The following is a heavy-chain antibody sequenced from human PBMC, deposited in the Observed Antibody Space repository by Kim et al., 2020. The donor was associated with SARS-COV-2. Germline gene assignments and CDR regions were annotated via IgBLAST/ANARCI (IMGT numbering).Heavy chain of an antibody. CDR3: AKENYDILTGYYPDAFDI. V-gene: IGHV3-23*01. J-gene: IGHJ3*02. Sequence: KGRFTISRDNSKNTLYLQMNSLRAEDTAVYYCAKENYDILTGYYPDAFDIWGQGTMVTVSS. D-gene: IGHD3-9*01.